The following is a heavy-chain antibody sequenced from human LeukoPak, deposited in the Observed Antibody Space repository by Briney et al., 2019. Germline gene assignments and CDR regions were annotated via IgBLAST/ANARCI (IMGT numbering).Heavy chain of an antibody. CDR1: GFTFNNFV. J-gene: IGHJ4*02. D-gene: IGHD6-25*01. CDR3: AREATSSSGWYIDY. CDR2: ISGDGGGT. Sequence: GGSLRLSCAASGFTFNNFVMSWLRQAPGKGPEWVSSISGDGGGTYYDDSVKGRFTISRDNSNTTVYLQMNSLRAGDTALYYCAREATSSSGWYIDYWGQGTLVTVSS. V-gene: IGHV3-23*01.